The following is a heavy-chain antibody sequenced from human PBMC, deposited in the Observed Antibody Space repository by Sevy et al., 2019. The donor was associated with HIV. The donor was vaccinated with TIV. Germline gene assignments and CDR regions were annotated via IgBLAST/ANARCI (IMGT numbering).Heavy chain of an antibody. Sequence: ASVKVCCKASGYTFSSYGISWVRQAPGQGLEWMGWISDYNGYTNYAHKFQGRVTMSTETSTRTAYMELRSLRSDDTAVYFCAREGYYYRSGTYRPPNYYGMDVRGQGTAVTVSS. CDR1: GYTFSSYG. D-gene: IGHD3-10*01. J-gene: IGHJ6*02. CDR2: ISDYNGYT. CDR3: AREGYYYRSGTYRPPNYYGMDV. V-gene: IGHV1-18*01.